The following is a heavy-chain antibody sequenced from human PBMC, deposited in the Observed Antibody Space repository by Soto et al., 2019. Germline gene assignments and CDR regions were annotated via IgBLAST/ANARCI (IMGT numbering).Heavy chain of an antibody. CDR1: GYTFTSYG. J-gene: IGHJ6*02. D-gene: IGHD3-22*01. CDR3: ASTVDPYYYDSSGYYYYYGMDV. CDR2: ISAYNGNT. V-gene: IGHV1-18*01. Sequence: GASVKVSCKASGYTFTSYGISWVRQAPGQGLEWMGWISAYNGNTNYAQKLKGRVTMTTDTSTSTAYMELRSLGSDDTAMYYCASTVDPYYYDSSGYYYYYGMDVWGQGTTVTVSS.